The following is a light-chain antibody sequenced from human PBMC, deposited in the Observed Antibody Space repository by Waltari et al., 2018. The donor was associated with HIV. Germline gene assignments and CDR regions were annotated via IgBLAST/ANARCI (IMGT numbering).Light chain of an antibody. Sequence: QSALAQPASVSGSPGQSITFSCTGTRSDIGAYNYVSWYQKHPDKAPKVIIYLVKRRPSGVSDRFSGSKSGNTASLTISGLQAEDEADYYCSSYTTSNTYVFGRGTTVSVL. CDR3: SSYTTSNTYV. J-gene: IGLJ1*01. V-gene: IGLV2-14*01. CDR2: LVK. CDR1: RSDIGAYNY.